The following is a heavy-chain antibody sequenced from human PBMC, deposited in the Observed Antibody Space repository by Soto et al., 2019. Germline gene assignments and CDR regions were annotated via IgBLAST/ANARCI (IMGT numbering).Heavy chain of an antibody. Sequence: QVQLQESGPGLVKPSETLSLTCTVSGGSISRHYWSWIRQPPGKGLEWIAYFFYSGTTNYNPSLKSRVTISGDTSKNQFSLRLSSVTAADTAVYYCARAYYDLWSDHYYFYMDVWGKGTTVTVSS. CDR3: ARAYYDLWSDHYYFYMDV. J-gene: IGHJ6*03. CDR2: FFYSGTT. CDR1: GGSISRHY. V-gene: IGHV4-59*08. D-gene: IGHD3-3*01.